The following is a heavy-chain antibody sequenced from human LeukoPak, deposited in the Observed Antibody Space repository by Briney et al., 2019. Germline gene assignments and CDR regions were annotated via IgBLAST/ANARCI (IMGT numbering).Heavy chain of an antibody. CDR3: ARGGTLENFYYMDV. CDR1: GYTFTSYY. J-gene: IGHJ6*03. Sequence: ASVKVSCKASGYTFTSYYMHWVRQAPGQGLEWMGIINPSGGSTNYAQKFQGRVTITADESTSTAYMELSSLRSEDTAVYYCARGGTLENFYYMDVWGKGTTVTVSS. D-gene: IGHD3-16*01. CDR2: INPSGGST. V-gene: IGHV1-46*01.